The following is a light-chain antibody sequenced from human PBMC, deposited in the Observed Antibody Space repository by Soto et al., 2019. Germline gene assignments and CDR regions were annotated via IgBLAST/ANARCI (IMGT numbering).Light chain of an antibody. CDR3: QQRSNWPLT. V-gene: IGKV3-11*01. Sequence: EIVLTQSPATLSLSPGERATLSCRASQRVSSYLAWYQQKPGQAPRLLIYDASNRATGIPARFSGSGSVTDFTLTISSLEPEDFAVYYWQQRSNWPLTFGGGTKVEIK. J-gene: IGKJ4*01. CDR1: QRVSSY. CDR2: DAS.